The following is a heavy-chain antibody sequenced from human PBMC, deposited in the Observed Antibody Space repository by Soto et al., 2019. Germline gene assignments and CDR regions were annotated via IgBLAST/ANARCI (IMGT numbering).Heavy chain of an antibody. CDR1: GYTFTSYG. D-gene: IGHD5-18*01. Sequence: QVQLVQSGAEVKKPGASVKVSCKASGYTFTSYGISWVRQAPGQGLEWMGWISAYNGNTNYAQKLEGRVTMTTDTATSTAYMELRSLRSDDTAVYYCASGSNTAIEDILYFDYWGQGTLVTVSS. CDR3: ASGSNTAIEDILYFDY. V-gene: IGHV1-18*01. CDR2: ISAYNGNT. J-gene: IGHJ4*02.